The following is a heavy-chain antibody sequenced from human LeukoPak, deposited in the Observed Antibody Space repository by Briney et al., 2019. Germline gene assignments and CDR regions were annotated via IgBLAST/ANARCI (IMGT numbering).Heavy chain of an antibody. CDR2: IYYSGST. CDR3: ARGGYEFYYYYYGMDV. Sequence: SETLSLTCTVSGGSISSSSYYWGWIRQPPGKGLEWIGSIYYSGSTYYNPSLKSRVTISVDTSKNQFSLKLSSVTAADTAVYYCARGGYEFYYYYYGMDVWGQGTTVTVSS. J-gene: IGHJ6*02. V-gene: IGHV4-39*07. D-gene: IGHD5-12*01. CDR1: GGSISSSSYY.